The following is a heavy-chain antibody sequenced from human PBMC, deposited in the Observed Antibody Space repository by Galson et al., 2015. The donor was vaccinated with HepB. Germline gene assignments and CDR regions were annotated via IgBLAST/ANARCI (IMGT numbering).Heavy chain of an antibody. CDR3: ARESDSSSWYRGRKHYYFDY. CDR1: GFTFSNYW. V-gene: IGHV3-7*03. J-gene: IGHJ4*02. CDR2: IKQDGSQK. Sequence: SLRLSCAASGFTFSNYWMSWVRQTPGKGLEWVANIKQDGSQKYYVDSVKGRFTISRDNAKNSLYLQMNSLRAEDTAVYYCARESDSSSWYRGRKHYYFDYWGQGTLVTVSS. D-gene: IGHD6-13*01.